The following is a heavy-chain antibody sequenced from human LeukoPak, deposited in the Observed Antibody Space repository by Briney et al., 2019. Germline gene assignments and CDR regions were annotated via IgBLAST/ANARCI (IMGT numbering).Heavy chain of an antibody. CDR2: IYSGGST. Sequence: GGSLRLSCAASGFTVSSNYMSWVRQAPGKGLEWVSVIYSGGSTYYADSVKGRFTMSRDTATNSIYLHMHSLRTEDTAIYFCARELYKSGSYFRWPEKSDDYYYGMDVWGQGTTVTVSS. CDR3: ARELYKSGSYFRWPEKSDDYYYGMDV. V-gene: IGHV3-53*01. CDR1: GFTVSSNY. D-gene: IGHD5-12*01. J-gene: IGHJ6*02.